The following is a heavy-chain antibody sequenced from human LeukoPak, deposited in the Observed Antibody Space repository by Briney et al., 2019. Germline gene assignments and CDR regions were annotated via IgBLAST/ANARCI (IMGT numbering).Heavy chain of an antibody. CDR2: IKQDGSEK. D-gene: IGHD6-13*01. V-gene: IGHV3-7*01. Sequence: GGSLRLSCAASGFTFSSYWMSWVRQAPGKGLEWVANIKQDGSEKYYVDSVKGRFTISRDNAKNSLYLQMNSLRAEDTAVYYCARVEAAADMYYPYYYYYMDVWGKGTTVTVSS. CDR1: GFTFSSYW. J-gene: IGHJ6*03. CDR3: ARVEAAADMYYPYYYYYMDV.